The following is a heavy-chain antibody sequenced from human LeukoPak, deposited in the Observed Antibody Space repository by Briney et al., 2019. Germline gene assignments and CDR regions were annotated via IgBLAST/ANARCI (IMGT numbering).Heavy chain of an antibody. Sequence: GGSLRLSCAASGFTFSSYWMSWVRQAPGKGLEWVANIKQDGSEKYYVDSVKGRFTISRDNAKNSLYLQMNSLRAEDTAVYYCARESGPAMVTNYYYGMDVWGQGTTVTVSS. D-gene: IGHD5-18*01. CDR3: ARESGPAMVTNYYYGMDV. J-gene: IGHJ6*02. CDR2: IKQDGSEK. V-gene: IGHV3-7*01. CDR1: GFTFSSYW.